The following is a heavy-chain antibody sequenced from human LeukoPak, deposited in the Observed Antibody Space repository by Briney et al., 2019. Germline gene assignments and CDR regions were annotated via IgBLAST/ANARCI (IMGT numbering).Heavy chain of an antibody. CDR2: INPGDSDT. CDR3: ARQYLSGHTDY. Sequence: GESLKISCKVSGYRFTSYWIGWVRQMPGKGLEWMGIINPGDSDTTYSPSFQGQVTISADKSISTASLQWTSLKASDTAMYYCARQYLSGHTDYWGQGTLVTVSS. CDR1: GYRFTSYW. V-gene: IGHV5-51*01. J-gene: IGHJ4*02. D-gene: IGHD6-19*01.